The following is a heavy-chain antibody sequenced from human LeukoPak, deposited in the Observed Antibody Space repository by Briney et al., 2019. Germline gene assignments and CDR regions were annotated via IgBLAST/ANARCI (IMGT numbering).Heavy chain of an antibody. V-gene: IGHV1-69*10. J-gene: IGHJ4*02. CDR2: IIPILGIA. CDR3: AREAPAQYSSGWYKGNFFDY. D-gene: IGHD6-19*01. Sequence: ASVKVSCKASGGTFSSYAISWVRQAPGQGLAWMGGIIPILGIANYAQKFQGRVTITADKSTSTAYMELSSLRSEDTAVYYCAREAPAQYSSGWYKGNFFDYWGQGTLVTVSS. CDR1: GGTFSSYA.